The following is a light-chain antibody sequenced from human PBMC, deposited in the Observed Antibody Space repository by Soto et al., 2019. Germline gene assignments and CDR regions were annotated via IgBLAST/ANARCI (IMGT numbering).Light chain of an antibody. V-gene: IGKV1-5*03. CDR1: QSISGW. J-gene: IGKJ1*01. Sequence: DIQMTQPPSTLSASVGDRVIITCRASQSISGWLAWYQQKPGIAPKLLIYKASTLQDGVPPRFSGSGFGTEFTLTISSLQPDDCGLYYCQQYDVYSTFGQGTKVDIK. CDR2: KAS. CDR3: QQYDVYST.